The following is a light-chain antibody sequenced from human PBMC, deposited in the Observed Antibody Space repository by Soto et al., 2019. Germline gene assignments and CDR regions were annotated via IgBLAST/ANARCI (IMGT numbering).Light chain of an antibody. CDR3: QQYINWPYT. J-gene: IGKJ2*01. Sequence: EIVMTQSPATLSVSPGERATLSCRASQSVSSNLAWYQQKHGQAPRLLIYGASTRATGIPARFSGSGSGTQFTLTISSLQSEDVAVYYCQQYINWPYTFGQGTKLEIK. CDR1: QSVSSN. V-gene: IGKV3-15*01. CDR2: GAS.